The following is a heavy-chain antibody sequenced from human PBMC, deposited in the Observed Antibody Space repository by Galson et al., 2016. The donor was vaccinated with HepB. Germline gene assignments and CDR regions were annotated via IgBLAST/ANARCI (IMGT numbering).Heavy chain of an antibody. V-gene: IGHV1-3*01. D-gene: IGHD5-24*01. CDR3: ARDRDYLLDS. Sequence: SVKVSCKASGYTFTTYGIHRVRQAPGQRLEWMGWIKGGNGNTKYSQKFQGRVTITADESTSTVYMELRSLRSDDTAVYYCARDRDYLLDSWGQGTLVTVSP. CDR1: GYTFTTYG. J-gene: IGHJ4*02. CDR2: IKGGNGNT.